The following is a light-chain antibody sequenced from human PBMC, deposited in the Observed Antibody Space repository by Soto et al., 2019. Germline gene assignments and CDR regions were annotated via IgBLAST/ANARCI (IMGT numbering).Light chain of an antibody. Sequence: EIVLTQSPGTLSLSPGERATLSCRADRSVSDTLLTWFQQKPGQAPRLLIFCTSNRAPGIPDRFSGSGSGTDFTLTISRLEPDDFAVYYCHQRQSWPRTFGQGTKVDI. CDR1: RSVSDTL. CDR2: CTS. V-gene: IGKV3-20*01. J-gene: IGKJ1*01. CDR3: HQRQSWPRT.